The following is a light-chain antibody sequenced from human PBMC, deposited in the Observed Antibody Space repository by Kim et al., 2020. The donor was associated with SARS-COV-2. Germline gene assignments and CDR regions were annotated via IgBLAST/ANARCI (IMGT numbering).Light chain of an antibody. J-gene: IGKJ5*01. CDR2: AAS. CDR3: LKTNSFPVT. CDR1: QHISSW. V-gene: IGKV1-12*01. Sequence: DIQMTQSPSSVSASVGDRVTITCRASQHISSWLAWYQQKPGKVPKLLIYAASSLQRGVPSRFSGSGFGTDFTLTISSLQPEDVACYYCLKTNSFPVTFGQGTKLEIK.